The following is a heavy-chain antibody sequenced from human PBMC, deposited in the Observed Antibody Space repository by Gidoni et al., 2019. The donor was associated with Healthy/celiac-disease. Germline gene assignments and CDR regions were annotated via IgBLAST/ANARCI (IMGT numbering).Heavy chain of an antibody. J-gene: IGHJ1*01. CDR3: ARGKYSGSYSLQH. V-gene: IGHV3-11*01. Sequence: QVQLVESVVGLVKPGGSLRLSCPASGFTFSDYYMSWIRQAPGMGLEWVSYISSSGSTIYYADSVKGRFTISRDNAKNSLYLQMNSLRAEDTAVYYCARGKYSGSYSLQHWGQGTLVTVSS. D-gene: IGHD1-26*01. CDR2: ISSSGSTI. CDR1: GFTFSDYY.